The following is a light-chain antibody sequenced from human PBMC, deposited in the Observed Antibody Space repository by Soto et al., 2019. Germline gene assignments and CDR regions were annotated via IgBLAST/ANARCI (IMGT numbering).Light chain of an antibody. CDR1: SSDVGSFDS. CDR2: GVN. J-gene: IGLJ2*01. CDR3: SSFGNGNLVI. Sequence: QSALTQPASVSGSPGQPITISCTGTSSDVGSFDSIAWYQHNPGKAPKLIIFGVNRRPSGVPDRFSGSKSDNTASLTVSGLQTEDEANYYCSSFGNGNLVIFGGGTKLTVL. V-gene: IGLV2-8*01.